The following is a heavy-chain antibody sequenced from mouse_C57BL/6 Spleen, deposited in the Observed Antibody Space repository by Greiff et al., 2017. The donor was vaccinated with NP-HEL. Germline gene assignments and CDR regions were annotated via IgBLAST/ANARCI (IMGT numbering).Heavy chain of an antibody. Sequence: QVQLKQPGAELVMPGASVKLSCKASGYTFTSYWMHWVKQRPGQGLEWIGEIDPSDSYTNYNQKFKGKSTLTVDKSSSTAYMQLSSLTSEDSAVYYCARSRLYSNYEGYFDVWGTGTTVTVSS. D-gene: IGHD2-5*01. CDR3: ARSRLYSNYEGYFDV. CDR2: IDPSDSYT. J-gene: IGHJ1*03. V-gene: IGHV1-69*01. CDR1: GYTFTSYW.